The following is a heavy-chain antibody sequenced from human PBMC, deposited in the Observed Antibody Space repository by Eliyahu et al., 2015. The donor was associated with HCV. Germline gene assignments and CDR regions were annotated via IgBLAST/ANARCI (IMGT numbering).Heavy chain of an antibody. J-gene: IGHJ4*02. CDR1: GLXXTNAW. CDR2: IKSQTDGGTT. V-gene: IGHV3-15*01. D-gene: IGHD4-17*01. CDR3: ATRPPPYGDYYFDY. Sequence: EVQLVESGGGLVKPGGSLRLSCAASGLXXTNAWMSWVRQTPRRGLEWVGRIKSQTDGGTTDYAAPVKGRFTXSRDDSKNTLYLQMDSLKTEDTAVYYCATRPPPYGDYYFDYWGPGSPGHRLL.